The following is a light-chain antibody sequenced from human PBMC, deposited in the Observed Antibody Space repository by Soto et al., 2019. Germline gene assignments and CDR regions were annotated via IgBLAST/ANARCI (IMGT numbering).Light chain of an antibody. CDR2: ATS. CDR1: QSVGNN. J-gene: IGKJ4*01. Sequence: EIVVTQSPATLSVSPGERATLSCRASQSVGNNFAWYQQKPGQAPRLLIFATSTRATGVPARFSGSGSGTECTLTISSLQSEDFAVYYCQQYGDWPLTVGGGAKVEIE. V-gene: IGKV3-15*01. CDR3: QQYGDWPLT.